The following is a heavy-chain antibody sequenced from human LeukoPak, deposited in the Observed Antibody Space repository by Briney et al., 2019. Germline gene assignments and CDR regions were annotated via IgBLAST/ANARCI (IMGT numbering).Heavy chain of an antibody. CDR2: INSRGST. CDR1: GGSISSSDYF. Sequence: SETLSLTCTASGGSISSSDYFWSWIRQPAGKGLEWIGRINSRGSTNYNPSLKSRVTLSVVTSKNASSMELTSVTVADTAVYYCARYRLGWFDPWGQGTLVTVSS. CDR3: ARYRLGWFDP. D-gene: IGHD6-25*01. J-gene: IGHJ5*02. V-gene: IGHV4-61*02.